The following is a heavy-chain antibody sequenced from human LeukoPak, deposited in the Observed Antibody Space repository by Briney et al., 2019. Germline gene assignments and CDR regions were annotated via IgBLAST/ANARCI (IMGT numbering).Heavy chain of an antibody. J-gene: IGHJ2*01. CDR3: VRDPRLLPDWYFDL. CDR2: NWYDGSNQ. D-gene: IGHD2-15*01. Sequence: GRSLRLSCAASGFTLSSYGIHGVRGAPGKGLEWVAVNWYDGSNQHYADSVKGRFTISRDNSKSPVTLQMNSLRAEDTAVYYCVRDPRLLPDWYFDLWGRGTLVTVSS. V-gene: IGHV3-33*01. CDR1: GFTLSSYG.